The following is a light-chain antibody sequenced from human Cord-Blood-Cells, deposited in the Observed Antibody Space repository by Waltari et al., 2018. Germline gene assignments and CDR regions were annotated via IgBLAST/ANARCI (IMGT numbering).Light chain of an antibody. V-gene: IGKV3-15*01. CDR1: QSVSSN. Sequence: EIVMTQSPATLSVSPGERATLSCRASQSVSSNFAWYQQKPGQAPRLLIYGASTRSTGVPDRFSGSGYGTEFTLTFSSLQSEDFAVYYCQQYNNWPWTFGQGTKVEIK. J-gene: IGKJ1*01. CDR3: QQYNNWPWT. CDR2: GAS.